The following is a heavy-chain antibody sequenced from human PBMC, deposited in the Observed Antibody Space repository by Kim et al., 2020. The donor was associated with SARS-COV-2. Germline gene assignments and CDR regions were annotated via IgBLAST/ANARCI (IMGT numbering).Heavy chain of an antibody. J-gene: IGHJ5*02. V-gene: IGHV1-2*05. CDR3: ARGSDQADNWFDP. Sequence: ASVKVSCKPSGYTFIGYYMHWVRQAPGQGLEWMGRINLNSGGTKYAQKFQDRVTMTRDTSISTAYMELSRLISDDAVVYYCARGSDQADNWFDPWGQGTLVTVSS. CDR1: GYTFIGYY. D-gene: IGHD2-2*01. CDR2: INLNSGGT.